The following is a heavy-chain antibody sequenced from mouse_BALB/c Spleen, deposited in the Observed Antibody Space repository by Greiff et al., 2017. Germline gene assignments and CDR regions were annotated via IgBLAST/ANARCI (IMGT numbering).Heavy chain of an antibody. CDR3: AGGTATSFAY. J-gene: IGHJ3*01. CDR2: ISSGSSTI. V-gene: IGHV5-17*02. D-gene: IGHD1-2*01. CDR1: GFTFSSFG. Sequence: EVQRVESGGGLVQPGGSRKLSCAASGFTFSSFGMHWVRQAPEKGLEWVAYISSGSSTIYYADTVKGRFTISRDNPKNTLFLQMTSLRSEDTAMYYCAGGTATSFAYWGQGTLVTVSA.